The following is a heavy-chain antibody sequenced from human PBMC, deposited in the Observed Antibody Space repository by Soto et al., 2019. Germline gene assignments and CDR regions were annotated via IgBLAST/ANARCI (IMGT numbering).Heavy chain of an antibody. Sequence: GGSLSLSCAASGFTFSSYAMSWVRQAPGKGLERVSAISGSGGSTYYADSVKGRLTISTDNSNNTLYLQMESLRAEETAVYYCAKDDTYSDSFRGSDYWGQGTQVTVSS. J-gene: IGHJ4*02. D-gene: IGHD2-21*01. V-gene: IGHV3-23*01. CDR3: AKDDTYSDSFRGSDY. CDR2: ISGSGGST. CDR1: GFTFSSYA.